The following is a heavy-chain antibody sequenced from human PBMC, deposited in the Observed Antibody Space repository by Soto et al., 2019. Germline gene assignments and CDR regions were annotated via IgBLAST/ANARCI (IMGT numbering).Heavy chain of an antibody. V-gene: IGHV3-72*01. D-gene: IGHD7-27*01. CDR1: GFTFSDHY. Sequence: PGGSLRLSCAASGFTFSDHYMDWVRQAPGKGLEWVGRIRNKANSYTTEYAASVKGRFTISRDDSTNSLYLQMNSLKTDDTVFYYCIRPMTGDRRSFEYWGPGTLVTVSS. CDR2: IRNKANSYTT. CDR3: IRPMTGDRRSFEY. J-gene: IGHJ4*02.